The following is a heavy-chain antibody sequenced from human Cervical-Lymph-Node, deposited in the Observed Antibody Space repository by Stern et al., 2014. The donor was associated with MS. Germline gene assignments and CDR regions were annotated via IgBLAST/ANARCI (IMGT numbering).Heavy chain of an antibody. D-gene: IGHD2-15*01. CDR1: GYTFTSYG. CDR3: ARGLLGSENVFDI. V-gene: IGHV1-18*01. J-gene: IGHJ3*02. Sequence: QVQLVQSGAEVKKPGASVKVSCKASGYTFTSYGISWVRQAPGQGLEWMGMTCAFHGNPIYAQKLQCRVTMTTDTSTSTAYMELSSLRSDDTAVYYCARGLLGSENVFDICGQGTMVTVSS. CDR2: TCAFHGNP.